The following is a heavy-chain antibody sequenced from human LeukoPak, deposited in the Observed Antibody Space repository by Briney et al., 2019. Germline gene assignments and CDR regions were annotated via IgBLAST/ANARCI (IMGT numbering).Heavy chain of an antibody. D-gene: IGHD4-17*01. Sequence: RGGSLRLSCTASGFTFSAYAMMWVRQAPGKGPEWVSAIRGGGGSAFYADSVKGRFTISRDNSKYTLFLQMNSLRAEDTAVYYCARDPNGDYIGAFDMWGAGTMVTVSS. J-gene: IGHJ3*02. V-gene: IGHV3-23*01. CDR1: GFTFSAYA. CDR3: ARDPNGDYIGAFDM. CDR2: IRGGGGSA.